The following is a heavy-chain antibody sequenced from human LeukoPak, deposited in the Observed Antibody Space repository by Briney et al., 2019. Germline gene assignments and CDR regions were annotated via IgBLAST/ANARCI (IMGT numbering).Heavy chain of an antibody. J-gene: IGHJ4*02. Sequence: SVKVSCKASGDTFSSYAISWVRQAPGQGLEWMGGIITIFGTANYAQKFQGRVTIAADESTSTAYMELSSLRSEDTAVYYCAREPRLRYFDWLPNYFDYWGQGTLVTVSS. V-gene: IGHV1-69*13. D-gene: IGHD3-9*01. CDR3: AREPRLRYFDWLPNYFDY. CDR1: GDTFSSYA. CDR2: IITIFGTA.